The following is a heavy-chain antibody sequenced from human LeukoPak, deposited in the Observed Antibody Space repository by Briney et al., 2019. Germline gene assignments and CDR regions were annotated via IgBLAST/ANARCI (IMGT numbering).Heavy chain of an antibody. CDR2: ISYDGSNK. D-gene: IGHD6-6*01. CDR1: GFTFSSYA. Sequence: GRSLRLSCAASGFTFSSYAMHWVRQAPGKGLEWVAVISYDGSNKYYADSVKGRFTISRDNSKNTLYLQMNSLRAEDTAVYYCAKDRIEYSSSSVYMDVWGKGTTVTVSS. CDR3: AKDRIEYSSSSVYMDV. V-gene: IGHV3-30-3*01. J-gene: IGHJ6*03.